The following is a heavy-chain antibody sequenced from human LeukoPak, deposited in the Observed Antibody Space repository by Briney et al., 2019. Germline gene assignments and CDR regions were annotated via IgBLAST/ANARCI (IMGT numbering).Heavy chain of an antibody. CDR1: GGSISNYY. Sequence: PSETLSLTCTLSGGSISNYYWSWIRQPPGKGLEWIGYIYYSGSTNYNPSLKSRVTISVDTSKNQFSLKLSSVTAADTAVYYCARDLDPIDYWGQGTLVTVSS. CDR2: IYYSGST. V-gene: IGHV4-59*01. CDR3: ARDLDPIDY. D-gene: IGHD3-3*01. J-gene: IGHJ4*02.